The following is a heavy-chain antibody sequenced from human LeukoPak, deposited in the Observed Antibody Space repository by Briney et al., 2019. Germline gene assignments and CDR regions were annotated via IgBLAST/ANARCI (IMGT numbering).Heavy chain of an antibody. CDR2: IYSGAST. Sequence: GGSLRLSCAASGFTVSSNYMSWVRRAPGKGLEWVSVIYSGASTYYADSVKGRFTISRDNSKNTLYLQKNSLRAEDTAVYYCARGNWNYPFDYWGQGTLVTVSS. V-gene: IGHV3-53*01. D-gene: IGHD1-7*01. CDR3: ARGNWNYPFDY. CDR1: GFTVSSNY. J-gene: IGHJ4*02.